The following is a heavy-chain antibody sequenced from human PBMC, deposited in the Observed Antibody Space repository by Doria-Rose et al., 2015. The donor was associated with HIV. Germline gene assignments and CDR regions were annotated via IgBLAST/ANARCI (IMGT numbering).Heavy chain of an antibody. Sequence: VQLQDSGPGLVKPSETLSLTCSVSGASVSSRGYYWNWIRQVPGKGLESLGYTYYTGTSDYSPSLKSRLNMAVDTSKNQFSLKLSFVTVADTAAYYCARMGSYRELDYWGQGALVIVSA. CDR2: TYYTGTS. J-gene: IGHJ4*02. V-gene: IGHV4-31*03. CDR3: ARMGSYRELDY. D-gene: IGHD3-3*01. CDR1: GASVSSRGYY.